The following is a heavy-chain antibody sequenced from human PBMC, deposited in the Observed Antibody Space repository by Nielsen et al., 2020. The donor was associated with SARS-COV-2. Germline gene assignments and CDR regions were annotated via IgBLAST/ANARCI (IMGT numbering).Heavy chain of an antibody. J-gene: IGHJ5*02. CDR2: ISSSGDYA. D-gene: IGHD6-13*01. V-gene: IGHV3-11*03. Sequence: GESLKISCAASGFTLSDYYMSWIRQTPGKGLEWVSYISSSGDYARYADSVQGRFTVSRDNAQKSLYLQMNSLTADDTAVYYCARIAPAGTDWFDPWGQGTLVTVSS. CDR1: GFTLSDYY. CDR3: ARIAPAGTDWFDP.